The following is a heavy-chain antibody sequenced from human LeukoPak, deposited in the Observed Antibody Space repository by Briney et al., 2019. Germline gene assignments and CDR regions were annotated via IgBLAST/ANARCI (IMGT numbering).Heavy chain of an antibody. Sequence: GGSLRLSCAASGFTFSTYSMNWVRQAPGKGLEWVSSISSDSNYIYYADSLKGRFTISRDNAKNSLYLQMISLRAEDTAVYYCVSPSTVTLFDHWGQGTLVTVSS. CDR2: ISSDSNYI. CDR1: GFTFSTYS. D-gene: IGHD4-17*01. J-gene: IGHJ4*02. V-gene: IGHV3-21*01. CDR3: VSPSTVTLFDH.